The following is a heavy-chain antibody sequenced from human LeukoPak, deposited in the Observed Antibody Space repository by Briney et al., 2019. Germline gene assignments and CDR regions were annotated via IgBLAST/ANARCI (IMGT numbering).Heavy chain of an antibody. V-gene: IGHV3-48*01. CDR3: AKGDAAGYDFWSGPFDAFDI. J-gene: IGHJ3*02. D-gene: IGHD3-3*01. CDR1: GFTFSSYS. Sequence: GGSLRLSCAASGFTFSSYSMNWVRQAPGKGLEWVSYISSSSSTIYYADSVKGRFTISRDNSKNTLYLQMNSLRAEDTAVYYCAKGDAAGYDFWSGPFDAFDIWGQGTMVTVSS. CDR2: ISSSSSTI.